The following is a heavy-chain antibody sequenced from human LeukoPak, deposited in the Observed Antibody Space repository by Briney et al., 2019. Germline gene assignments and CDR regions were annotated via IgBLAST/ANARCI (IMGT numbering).Heavy chain of an antibody. Sequence: GGSLRLSCAASGFTFSSYSMNWVRQAPGKGLEWVSSISSTSYIYYADSVKGRFTISRDNSRNSLYLQMNSLRAEDTAVYYCARVSGSRGCFDYWGRGTLVTVSS. CDR2: ISSTSYI. J-gene: IGHJ4*02. CDR1: GFTFSSYS. V-gene: IGHV3-21*06. CDR3: ARVSGSRGCFDY. D-gene: IGHD2-15*01.